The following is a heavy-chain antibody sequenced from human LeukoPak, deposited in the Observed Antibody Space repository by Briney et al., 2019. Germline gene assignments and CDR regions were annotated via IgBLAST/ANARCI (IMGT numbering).Heavy chain of an antibody. Sequence: PSETLSLTCTVSGGSISSSSYYWGWLRQPPGKGLEGIGSIYYSGSTYYNPSLKSRVTISVDTSKNQFSLKLSSVTAADTAVYYCARANTGGFYFDYWGQGTLVTVSS. J-gene: IGHJ4*02. CDR2: IYYSGST. D-gene: IGHD3-10*01. CDR3: ARANTGGFYFDY. CDR1: GGSISSSSYY. V-gene: IGHV4-39*07.